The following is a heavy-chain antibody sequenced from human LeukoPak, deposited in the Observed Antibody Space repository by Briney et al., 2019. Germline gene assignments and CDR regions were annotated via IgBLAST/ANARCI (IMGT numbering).Heavy chain of an antibody. CDR2: IKQDGSEK. D-gene: IGHD3-22*01. CDR1: GFTFSNTW. Sequence: GGSLRLSCAASGFTFSNTWMTWVRQAPGKGLEWVANIKQDGSEKYYVDSVKGRFTISRDNSKNTLYLQMNSLRAEDTAVYYCARGQATVIGAPVDYWGQGTLVTVSS. V-gene: IGHV3-7*01. J-gene: IGHJ4*02. CDR3: ARGQATVIGAPVDY.